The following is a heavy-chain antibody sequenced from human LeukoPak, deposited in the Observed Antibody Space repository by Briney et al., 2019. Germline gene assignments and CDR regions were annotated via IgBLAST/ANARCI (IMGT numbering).Heavy chain of an antibody. D-gene: IGHD6-13*01. CDR2: MSPKTGNT. CDR3: ARSHTPGYSSSWYSGNYYYYYMDV. J-gene: IGHJ6*03. Sequence: AASVKVSCKASGYTFTSYDINWVRQATGQGLEWMGWMSPKTGNTGYAQKLQGRVTMTRNTSISTAYMDLSSLRSDDTAVYYCARSHTPGYSSSWYSGNYYYYYMDVWGKGTTVTVSS. V-gene: IGHV1-8*01. CDR1: GYTFTSYD.